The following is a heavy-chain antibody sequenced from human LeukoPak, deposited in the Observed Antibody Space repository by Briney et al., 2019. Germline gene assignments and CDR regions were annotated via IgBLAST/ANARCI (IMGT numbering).Heavy chain of an antibody. Sequence: PSQTLSLTCSVSGGSISTGGYYWSWIRQHPGKGLEWIGYIYYNGSTSYNPSLKSRITMSIDTSKNQFSLNLRSVTAADTAVYYCARNIAVTLAYSPKYYFDYWGQGTLVTVSS. CDR2: IYYNGST. CDR3: ARNIAVTLAYSPKYYFDY. V-gene: IGHV4-31*03. D-gene: IGHD6-19*01. J-gene: IGHJ4*02. CDR1: GGSISTGGYY.